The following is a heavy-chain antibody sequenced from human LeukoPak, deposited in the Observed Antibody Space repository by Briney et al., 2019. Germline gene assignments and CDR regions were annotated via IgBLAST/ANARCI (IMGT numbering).Heavy chain of an antibody. Sequence: SGPTLVKPTQTLTLTCTFSGFSLSTSGVGVGWIRQPPGKALEWLALIYWNDDKRYSPSLKSRLTITKDTSKNQVVLTMTNMDPVDTATYYCAHRGEAAGMGNWFDPWGQGTLVTVSS. CDR2: IYWNDDK. J-gene: IGHJ5*02. V-gene: IGHV2-5*01. CDR3: AHRGEAAGMGNWFDP. CDR1: GFSLSTSGVG. D-gene: IGHD6-13*01.